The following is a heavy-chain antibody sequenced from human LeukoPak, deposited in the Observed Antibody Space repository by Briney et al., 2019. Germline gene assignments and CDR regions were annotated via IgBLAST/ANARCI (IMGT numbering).Heavy chain of an antibody. Sequence: ASVKVSCKASGGTFSSYAISWVRQAPGHGLEWMGRISPIFGTANYAQKFQGRVTITTDESTSTAYMELSSLRSEDTAVYYCARDRFRGPAAPVETFDYWGQGTLVTVSS. CDR1: GGTFSSYA. CDR3: ARDRFRGPAAPVETFDY. CDR2: ISPIFGTA. D-gene: IGHD2-2*01. V-gene: IGHV1-69*05. J-gene: IGHJ4*02.